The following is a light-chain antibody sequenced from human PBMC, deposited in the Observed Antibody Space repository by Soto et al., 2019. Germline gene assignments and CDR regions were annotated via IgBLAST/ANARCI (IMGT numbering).Light chain of an antibody. CDR2: DVT. CDR1: SSDVGGYNY. V-gene: IGLV2-11*01. Sequence: QSALTQPRSVSGSPGQSVTISCTGTSSDVGGYNYVSWYQQHTGKAPKLMIYDVTKRPSGVPDRLSGSKSGNTASLTISGLQAEDEADYYCSSYAGSYSWVFGGGTKLTVL. J-gene: IGLJ2*01. CDR3: SSYAGSYSWV.